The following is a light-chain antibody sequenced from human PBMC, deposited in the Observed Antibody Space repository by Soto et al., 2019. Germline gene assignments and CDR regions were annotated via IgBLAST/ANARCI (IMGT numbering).Light chain of an antibody. CDR3: QLYRNSLYT. J-gene: IGKJ2*01. CDR2: ETS. V-gene: IGKV3-20*01. CDR1: QNVSSSY. Sequence: EVVLTRSPGTLSLSRGERATLSCRASQNVSSSYLAWYQQKPGQAPRLLIYETSTRATGIPDRFSGSGSGADFTLTISRLEPEDFAVYYCQLYRNSLYTFGQGTNLEIK.